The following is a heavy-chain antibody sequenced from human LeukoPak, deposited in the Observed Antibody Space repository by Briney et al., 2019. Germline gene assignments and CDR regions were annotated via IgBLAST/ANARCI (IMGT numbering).Heavy chain of an antibody. CDR1: GFTFSSYS. CDR2: ISSSSSYI. V-gene: IGHV3-21*01. CDR3: ARDRHDYGGNSESDY. J-gene: IGHJ4*02. D-gene: IGHD4-23*01. Sequence: TSGGSLRLSCAASGFTFSSYSMNWVRQAPGKGLEWVSSISSSSSYIYYADSVKGRFTISRDSAKNSLYLQMNRLRAEDTAVYYCARDRHDYGGNSESDYWGQGTLVTVSS.